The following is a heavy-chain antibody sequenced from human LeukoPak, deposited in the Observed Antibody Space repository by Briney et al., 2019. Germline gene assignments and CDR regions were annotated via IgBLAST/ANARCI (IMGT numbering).Heavy chain of an antibody. J-gene: IGHJ5*02. Sequence: SETLSLTCTVSGGSISSSSYYWGWIRQPAGKGLEWIGRIYTSGSTNYNPSLKSRVTISVDTSKNQFSLKLSSVTAADTAVYYCARDGDDYGDYPTWFDPWGQGTLVTVSS. CDR1: GGSISSSSYY. D-gene: IGHD4-17*01. V-gene: IGHV4-61*02. CDR2: IYTSGST. CDR3: ARDGDDYGDYPTWFDP.